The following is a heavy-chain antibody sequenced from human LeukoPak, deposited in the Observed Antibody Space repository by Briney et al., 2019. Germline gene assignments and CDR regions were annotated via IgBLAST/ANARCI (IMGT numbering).Heavy chain of an antibody. D-gene: IGHD1-26*01. J-gene: IGHJ4*01. CDR2: ISSSSSYI. CDR1: GFTFSSYS. V-gene: IGHV3-21*01. CDR3: ARHGIVGATRGHFDY. Sequence: GSRRLSCAASGFTFSSYSMNWVRQAPGKGLEWVSSISSSSSYIYYADSVKGRFTISRDNAKNSLYLQMNSLRAEDTAVYYCARHGIVGATRGHFDYWGQGTLLSVSS.